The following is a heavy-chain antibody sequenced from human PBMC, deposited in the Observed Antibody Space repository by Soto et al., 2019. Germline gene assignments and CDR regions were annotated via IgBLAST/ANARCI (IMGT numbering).Heavy chain of an antibody. CDR2: ISHDGTNK. Sequence: QVQLVESGGGVVQPGRSLRLSCAASGFTFNSYGMHWVRQAPGKGLEWVASISHDGTNKYYVDSVKGRFPISRDNSKSTLYLQMNSLRAEDTAVYYCAKTPWEKYYSSWFDCWGQGTLVSVSS. J-gene: IGHJ4*02. CDR3: AKTPWEKYYSSWFDC. V-gene: IGHV3-30*18. CDR1: GFTFNSYG. D-gene: IGHD1-26*01.